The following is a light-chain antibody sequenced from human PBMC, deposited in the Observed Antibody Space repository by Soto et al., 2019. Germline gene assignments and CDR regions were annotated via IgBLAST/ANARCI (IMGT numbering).Light chain of an antibody. CDR2: AAS. CDR1: QVISSY. J-gene: IGKJ5*01. V-gene: IGKV1-9*01. CDR3: QQLNSYLPT. Sequence: IQLTQSPSSLSASVGDRVTITCRASQVISSYLAWYQQKPGKAPKLLIYAASTLQSGVPSRFSGSGSGTDFTLTISSLQPEGFATYYCQQLNSYLPTFGQGTRLEIK.